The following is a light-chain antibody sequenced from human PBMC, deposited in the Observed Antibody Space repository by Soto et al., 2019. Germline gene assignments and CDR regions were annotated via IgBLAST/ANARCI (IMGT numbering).Light chain of an antibody. CDR2: DAS. V-gene: IGKV1-5*01. J-gene: IGKJ5*01. CDR3: QQYNTYSIT. CDR1: QSISSW. Sequence: DIQVTQSPSTLSASVGDRVTFTCRASQSISSWLAWYQQKPGKAPKLLIYDASSLESGAPSRFSGSGSGTEFTLTINNLQPDDFATYYCQQYNTYSITFGPGTRLEIK.